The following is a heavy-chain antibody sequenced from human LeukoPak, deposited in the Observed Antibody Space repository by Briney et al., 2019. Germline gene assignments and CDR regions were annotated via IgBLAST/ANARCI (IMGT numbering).Heavy chain of an antibody. CDR2: ISGSGGST. D-gene: IGHD6-19*01. CDR3: AKVPNDSEYLHSSGWHERFFDY. Sequence: GGSLRLSCAASGFTFSSYAMSWVRQAPGKGLEWVSAISGSGGSTYYADSVKGRFTISRDNSKNTLYLQMNSLRAEDTAVYYCAKVPNDSEYLHSSGWHERFFDYWGQGTLVTVSS. V-gene: IGHV3-23*01. J-gene: IGHJ4*02. CDR1: GFTFSSYA.